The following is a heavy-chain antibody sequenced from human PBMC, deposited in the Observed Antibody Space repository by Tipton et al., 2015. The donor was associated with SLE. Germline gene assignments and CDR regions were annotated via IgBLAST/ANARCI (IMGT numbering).Heavy chain of an antibody. CDR3: AREAVDKDGALDI. J-gene: IGHJ3*02. Sequence: TLSLTCTVSGGSISSYYWSWIRQPPGKGLEWIGYIYYSGSTNYNPSLKSRVTISLDTSKNQVSLRLTSLTAADTAVYYCAREAVDKDGALDIWGQGTTVIVSS. V-gene: IGHV4-59*12. D-gene: IGHD5-24*01. CDR2: IYYSGST. CDR1: GGSISSYY.